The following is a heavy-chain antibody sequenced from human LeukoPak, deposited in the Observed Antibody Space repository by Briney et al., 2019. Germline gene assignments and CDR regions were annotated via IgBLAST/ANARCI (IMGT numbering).Heavy chain of an antibody. V-gene: IGHV1-18*01. CDR1: GYTFTSYG. CDR3: ARDGLVLRYFDWLLHYYFDY. J-gene: IGHJ4*02. CDR2: ISAYNGNT. D-gene: IGHD3-9*01. Sequence: ASVKVSCKASGYTFTSYGISWVRQAPGQGLEWMGWISAYNGNTNYAQKLQGRVTMTTDTSTSTAYMELRSLRSDDTAVYYCARDGLVLRYFDWLLHYYFDYWGQGTLVTVSS.